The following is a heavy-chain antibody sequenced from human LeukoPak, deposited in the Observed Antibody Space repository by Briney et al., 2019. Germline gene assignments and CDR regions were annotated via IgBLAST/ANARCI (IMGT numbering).Heavy chain of an antibody. Sequence: PSETLSLTCNVSGDYITTTNYYWAWIRQPPGKGLEWIASVFYSGTTYYNPSLKSRVTISMDTSRKQNSLRLTSVTATDTAIYYCARRSRLYRHETTGYHDSWGQGTLVTVSS. CDR1: GDYITTTNYY. J-gene: IGHJ4*02. D-gene: IGHD3-9*01. V-gene: IGHV4-39*01. CDR2: VFYSGTT. CDR3: ARRSRLYRHETTGYHDS.